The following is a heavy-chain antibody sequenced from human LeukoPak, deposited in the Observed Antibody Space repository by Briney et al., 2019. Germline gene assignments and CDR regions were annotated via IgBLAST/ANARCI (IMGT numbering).Heavy chain of an antibody. CDR3: ARGLYCSSTSCYTFDY. CDR1: GGSFSGYY. Sequence: PSETLSLTCAVYGGSFSGYYWSWIRQPPGKGLEWLGEINHSGSTNYNPSLKSRVTISVDTSNNQFSLKLSSVTAADTAVYYCARGLYCSSTSCYTFDYWGQGTLVTVSS. J-gene: IGHJ4*02. V-gene: IGHV4-34*01. D-gene: IGHD2-2*02. CDR2: INHSGST.